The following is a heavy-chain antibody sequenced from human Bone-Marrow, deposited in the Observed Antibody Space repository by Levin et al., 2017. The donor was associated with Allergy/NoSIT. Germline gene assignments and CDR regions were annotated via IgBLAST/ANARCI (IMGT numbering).Heavy chain of an antibody. J-gene: IGHJ3*02. CDR1: GGSISSYY. D-gene: IGHD4-23*01. CDR2: IYYSGST. CDR3: ARLLSGGNSDGVADAFDI. V-gene: IGHV4-59*08. Sequence: PSETLSLTCTVSGGSISSYYWSWIRQPPGKGLEWIGYIYYSGSTNYNPSLKSRVTISVDTSKNQFSLKLSSVTAADTAVYYCARLLSGGNSDGVADAFDIWGQGTMVTVSS.